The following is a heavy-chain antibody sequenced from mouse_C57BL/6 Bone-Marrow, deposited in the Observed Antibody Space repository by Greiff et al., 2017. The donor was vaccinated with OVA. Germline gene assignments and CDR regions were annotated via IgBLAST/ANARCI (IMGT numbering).Heavy chain of an antibody. J-gene: IGHJ1*03. Sequence: EVMLVESGGGLVKPGGSLKLSCAASGFTFSDYGMHWVRQAPEKGLEWVAYISSGSSTIYYADTVKGRFTISRDNAKNTLFLQMTSLRSEDTAMYYCARPAVVASPFDVWGTGTTVTVSS. CDR3: ARPAVVASPFDV. CDR1: GFTFSDYG. V-gene: IGHV5-17*01. D-gene: IGHD1-1*01. CDR2: ISSGSSTI.